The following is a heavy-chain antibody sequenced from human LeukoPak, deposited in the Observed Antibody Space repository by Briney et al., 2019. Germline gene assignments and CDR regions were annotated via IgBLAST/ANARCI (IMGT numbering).Heavy chain of an antibody. D-gene: IGHD3-16*02. CDR2: IYTSGST. Sequence: SETLSLTCTVSGGSISSGSYYWSWIRQPAGKGLEWIGRIYTSGSTNYNPSLKSRVTISVDTSKNQFSLKLSSVTAADTAVYYCARVLDYDYVWGSYRPGEYYYYMDVWGKGTTVTISS. CDR3: ARVLDYDYVWGSYRPGEYYYYMDV. CDR1: GGSISSGSYY. V-gene: IGHV4-61*02. J-gene: IGHJ6*03.